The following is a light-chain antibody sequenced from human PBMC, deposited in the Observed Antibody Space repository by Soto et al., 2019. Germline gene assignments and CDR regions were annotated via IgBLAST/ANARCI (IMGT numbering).Light chain of an antibody. Sequence: QSVLTQPASVSGSPGESITISCTRTSSDVGTYNLVTWYQQHPGRVPKPILYEGNKRPSGVSSRFSASKSGNTASLTISGLQAEDEADYFCCSYAPSRTLLFGGGTKVTVL. J-gene: IGLJ2*01. CDR2: EGN. CDR1: SSDVGTYNL. V-gene: IGLV2-23*01. CDR3: CSYAPSRTLL.